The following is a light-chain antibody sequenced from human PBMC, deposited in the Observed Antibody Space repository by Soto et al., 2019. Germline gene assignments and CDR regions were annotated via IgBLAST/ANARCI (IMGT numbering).Light chain of an antibody. J-gene: IGLJ1*01. CDR2: DVS. CDR3: CSFAGNYIYV. Sequence: QSALTQPRSVSGSPGQQVTISCTGTRSDAGGYNYVSWYLQHPGKAPTLMIYDVSTRPSGVPDRFSGSKSGNTASLTISGLQSEDEADYYCCSFAGNYIYVFCTGTKVTVL. CDR1: RSDAGGYNY. V-gene: IGLV2-11*01.